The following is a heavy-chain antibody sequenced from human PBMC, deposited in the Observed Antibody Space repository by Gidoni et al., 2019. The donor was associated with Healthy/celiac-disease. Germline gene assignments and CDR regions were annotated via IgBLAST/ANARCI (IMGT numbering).Heavy chain of an antibody. CDR1: GFTFIRHS. V-gene: IGHV3-21*01. J-gene: IGHJ5*02. CDR2: ISSSSSYI. Sequence: EVQLVESGGGLVKPGVSLRLACAASGFTFIRHSLNWVPKAPGKGLEWVSYISSSSSYIYYADSVKGRFTISRDNAKNSLYLQMNSLRAEDTAVYYCARDDNGGKAATRRVWFDPWGQGTLVTVSS. D-gene: IGHD2-15*01. CDR3: ARDDNGGKAATRRVWFDP.